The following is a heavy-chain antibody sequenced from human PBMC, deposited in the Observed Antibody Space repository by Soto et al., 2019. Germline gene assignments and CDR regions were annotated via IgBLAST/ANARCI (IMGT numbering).Heavy chain of an antibody. CDR2: ITNSGYT. Sequence: SETLSLTCDVFNGSFSGYYWSWIRQPPGKGLEWIGEITNSGYTNYNPSLKNRVTILIDRSKNHFSLKVTSVTAADTAVYYCARRLEYFQHWGQGNLLTVSS. J-gene: IGHJ1*01. V-gene: IGHV4-34*01. CDR3: ARRLEYFQH. CDR1: NGSFSGYY.